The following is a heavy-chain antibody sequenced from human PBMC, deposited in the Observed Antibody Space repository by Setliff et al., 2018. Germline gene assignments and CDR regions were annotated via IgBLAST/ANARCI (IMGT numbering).Heavy chain of an antibody. CDR3: ARWNGSGYFFY. D-gene: IGHD3-3*01. J-gene: IGHJ4*02. V-gene: IGHV1-69*11. Sequence: SVKVSCKVSGGAFSNYGLGWVRQAPGQGLVWMGRIIPILETTNYAQNFRGRVSITADESTRTAYTELSSLAFDDTAVYYCARWNGSGYFFYWGQGTWVTSPQ. CDR2: IIPILETT. CDR1: GGAFSNYG.